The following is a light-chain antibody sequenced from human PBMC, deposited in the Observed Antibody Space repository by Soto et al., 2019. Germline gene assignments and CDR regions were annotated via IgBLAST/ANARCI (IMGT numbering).Light chain of an antibody. Sequence: DIQMTQSPSTLSASVGDRVTITCRASQSINTWLAWYQQKPGKAPKILIYKESILVSGVPSRFSGSGSGTDVTLTISSLQPDDFATYYCLQYNSYSPMTFCRGTNVEI. CDR2: KES. J-gene: IGKJ1*01. V-gene: IGKV1-5*03. CDR3: LQYNSYSPMT. CDR1: QSINTW.